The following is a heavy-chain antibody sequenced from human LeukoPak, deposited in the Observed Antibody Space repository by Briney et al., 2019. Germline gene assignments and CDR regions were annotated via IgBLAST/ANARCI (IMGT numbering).Heavy chain of an antibody. CDR1: GFTFSSYS. V-gene: IGHV3-21*01. CDR2: ISSSSSSYI. D-gene: IGHD1-26*01. CDR3: ARSTVGAKTDYYFDY. Sequence: GGSLRLSCAASGFTFSSYSMNWVRQAPGKGLEWVSSISSSSSSYIYYADSVKGRFTISRVNAKNSLYLQMNSLRAEDTAVYYCARSTVGAKTDYYFDYWGQGTLVTVSS. J-gene: IGHJ4*02.